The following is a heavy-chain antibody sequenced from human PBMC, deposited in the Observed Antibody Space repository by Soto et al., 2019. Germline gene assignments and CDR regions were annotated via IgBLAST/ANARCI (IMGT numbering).Heavy chain of an antibody. J-gene: IGHJ5*01. D-gene: IGHD6-13*01. Sequence: SETLSLTCTVSGGSISSSSYYWGWIRQPPGKGLEWIGSIYYSGSTYYNPSLKSRVTISVDTSKNQFSLKLSSVTAADTAVYYCARGTKQQLVAWWFDSWGQGTLVTVSS. CDR3: ARGTKQQLVAWWFDS. CDR1: GGSISSSSYY. V-gene: IGHV4-39*01. CDR2: IYYSGST.